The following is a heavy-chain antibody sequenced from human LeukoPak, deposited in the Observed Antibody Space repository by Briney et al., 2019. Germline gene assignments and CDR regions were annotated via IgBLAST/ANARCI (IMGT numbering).Heavy chain of an antibody. CDR2: INASNGNT. CDR1: GYTFTSYA. J-gene: IGHJ4*02. D-gene: IGHD6-13*01. Sequence: ASVKVSCKASGYTFTSYAMHWVRQAPGQRLEWMGWINASNGNTKYSQKFQGRVTITRDTSASTAYMELSSLRSEDTAVYYCAREAWGSSCSDYWGQGTLVTVSS. CDR3: AREAWGSSCSDY. V-gene: IGHV1-3*01.